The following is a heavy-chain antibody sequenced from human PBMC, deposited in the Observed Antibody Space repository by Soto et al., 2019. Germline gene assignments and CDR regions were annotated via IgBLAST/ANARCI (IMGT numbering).Heavy chain of an antibody. CDR1: GLTFSDYY. Sequence: QVQLVESGGGLVNPGGSLRLSCTASGLTFSDYYMSWVRQAPGKGVEWVSYISSSGTYTNYADSVKGRFTVSRDNGQNSLYLQMNSLTAEDTAVYYCAGKQWESSGDYYFDYWGQGTLVTVSS. D-gene: IGHD1-26*01. CDR3: AGKQWESSGDYYFDY. V-gene: IGHV3-11*06. CDR2: ISSSGTYT. J-gene: IGHJ4*02.